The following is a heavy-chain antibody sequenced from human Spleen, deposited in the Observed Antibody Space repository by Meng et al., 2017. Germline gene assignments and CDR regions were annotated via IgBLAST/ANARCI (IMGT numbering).Heavy chain of an antibody. CDR2: INHSGST. D-gene: IGHD3-10*01. J-gene: IGHJ5*02. V-gene: IGHV4-34*01. Sequence: SETLSLTCAVYGGSFSGYYWSWIRQPPGKGLEWIGEINHSGSTNYNPSLKSRVTISVDTSKNQFSLKLNSVTAADTAVYYCARYGSGSYPRGFDPWGQGTLVTVSS. CDR1: GGSFSGYY. CDR3: ARYGSGSYPRGFDP.